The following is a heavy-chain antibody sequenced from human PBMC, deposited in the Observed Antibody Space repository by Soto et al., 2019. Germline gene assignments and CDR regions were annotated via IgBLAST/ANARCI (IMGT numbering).Heavy chain of an antibody. CDR1: GYSISSSNR. CDR3: XRRSLRTGYYYYYGMDV. Sequence: PSETLSLTCAASGYSISSSNRWGLLRQPPGKGVGWIGNIYYGRSSYYNPSMKSRVTISVDTSKSQFSLKLSSGTAAGTAVYYCXRRSLRTGYYYYYGMDVWGQGTTVTVSS. D-gene: IGHD1-1*01. CDR2: IYYGRSS. J-gene: IGHJ6*02. V-gene: IGHV4-28*01.